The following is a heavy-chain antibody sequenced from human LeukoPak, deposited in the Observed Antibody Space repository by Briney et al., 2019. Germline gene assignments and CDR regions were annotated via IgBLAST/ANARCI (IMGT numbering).Heavy chain of an antibody. CDR2: IYYSGST. CDR1: GGSISSYY. Sequence: TSETLSLTCTVSGGSISSYYWSWIRQPPGKGLEWIGYIYYSGSTNYNPSLKSRVTISVDTSKNQFSLKLSSVTAADTAVYYCARDLGYCSSTSCWYAFDIWGQGTMVTVSS. D-gene: IGHD2-2*01. J-gene: IGHJ3*02. V-gene: IGHV4-59*01. CDR3: ARDLGYCSSTSCWYAFDI.